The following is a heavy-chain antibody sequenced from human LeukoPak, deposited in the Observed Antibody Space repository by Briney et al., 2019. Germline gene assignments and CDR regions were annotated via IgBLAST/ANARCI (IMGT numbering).Heavy chain of an antibody. Sequence: GGSLRLSCAASGFTLSSSGMHWVRQARGKGLEWVAIIAYDGGNIYYADSVKGRFTISRDNSKNTLYLQMNSLRAEDTAVYFCAKDSASGYSSSWYPQYWGQGTLVTVSS. CDR3: AKDSASGYSSSWYPQY. CDR2: IAYDGGNI. J-gene: IGHJ4*02. CDR1: GFTLSSSG. D-gene: IGHD6-13*01. V-gene: IGHV3-30*18.